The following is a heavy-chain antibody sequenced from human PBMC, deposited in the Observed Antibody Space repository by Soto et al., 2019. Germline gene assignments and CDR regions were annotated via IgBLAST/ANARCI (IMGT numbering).Heavy chain of an antibody. CDR3: ARVETCSSTSCYSVFDY. CDR2: ITSSRSYT. D-gene: IGHD2-2*01. CDR1: GFTFSDYD. Sequence: GGSLRLSCAASGFTFSDYDMSWIRQAPGKGLEWVSYITSSRSYTDYADSVKGRFTVSRDNTKNSLYLQMNSLRAEDTAAYYCARVETCSSTSCYSVFDYWGQGTLVTVSS. V-gene: IGHV3-11*06. J-gene: IGHJ4*02.